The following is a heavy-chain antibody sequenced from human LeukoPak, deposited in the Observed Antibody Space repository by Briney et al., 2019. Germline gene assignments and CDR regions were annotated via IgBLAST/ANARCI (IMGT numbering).Heavy chain of an antibody. CDR3: ARLRRYCSGGSCYKSGAFDI. J-gene: IGHJ3*02. CDR1: GGSISSYY. Sequence: SETLSLTCTVSGGSISSYYWSWIRQPPGKGLEWIGYIYYSGSTNYNPSLKSRVTISVDTSKNQFSLKLSSVTAADTAVYYCARLRRYCSGGSCYKSGAFDIWGQGTMVTVSS. V-gene: IGHV4-59*08. D-gene: IGHD2-15*01. CDR2: IYYSGST.